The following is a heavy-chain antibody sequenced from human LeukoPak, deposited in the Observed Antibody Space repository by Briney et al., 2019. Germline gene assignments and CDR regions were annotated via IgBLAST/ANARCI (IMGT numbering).Heavy chain of an antibody. CDR3: AREPSASRGIRFVD. CDR2: IYSSGGT. D-gene: IGHD1-14*01. Sequence: SETLSLTCTVSGGSISGSYWSWIRQPAGKGLEWIGRIYSSGGTNYNPSLKRRVTISIDTSKNQFSLKLTSVTAADTAVYYCAREPSASRGIRFVDWGQGTLVTVSS. J-gene: IGHJ4*02. V-gene: IGHV4-4*07. CDR1: GGSISGSY.